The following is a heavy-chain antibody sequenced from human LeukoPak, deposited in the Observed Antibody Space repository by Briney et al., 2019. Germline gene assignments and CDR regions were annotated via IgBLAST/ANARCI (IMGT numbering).Heavy chain of an antibody. D-gene: IGHD6-19*01. CDR1: GYTFTSTG. CDR3: ARGPKRIAVAAAVDLGY. Sequence: ASVKVSCKASGYTFTSTGICWVRQAPGQGLEWMGRINPSGGSTSYAQKFQGRVTMTRDTSTSTVYMELSSLRSEDTAVYYCARGPKRIAVAAAVDLGYWGQGTLVTVSS. CDR2: INPSGGST. V-gene: IGHV1-46*01. J-gene: IGHJ4*02.